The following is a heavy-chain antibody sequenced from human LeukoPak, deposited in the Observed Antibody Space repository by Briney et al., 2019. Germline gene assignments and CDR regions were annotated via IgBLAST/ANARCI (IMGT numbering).Heavy chain of an antibody. J-gene: IGHJ4*02. Sequence: ASVKVSCKASGYTFTSYYMHWVRQAPGKGLEWMGIINPSGGSTSYAQKFQGRVTMTRETYTHTVYMELSSLRSDDTAVYYCARGAPIVVVPTPHYFDYWGQGTLVTVSS. D-gene: IGHD2-21*01. V-gene: IGHV1-46*03. CDR2: INPSGGST. CDR1: GYTFTSYY. CDR3: ARGAPIVVVPTPHYFDY.